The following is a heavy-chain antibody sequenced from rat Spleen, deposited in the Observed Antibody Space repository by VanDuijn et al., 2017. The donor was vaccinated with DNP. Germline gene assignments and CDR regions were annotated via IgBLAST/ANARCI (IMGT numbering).Heavy chain of an antibody. CDR2: ISARGGST. V-gene: IGHV5S23*01. J-gene: IGHJ2*01. CDR3: ARPDH. Sequence: EVQLVESGGGLVRPGRSLKLSCAASGFTFSTYNMAWVRQTPREGLEWVASISARGGSTYYRDSVKGRFTISRDNAKNTQYLQMDSLRSDDAATYYCARPDHWGQGVMVTVSS. CDR1: GFTFSTYN.